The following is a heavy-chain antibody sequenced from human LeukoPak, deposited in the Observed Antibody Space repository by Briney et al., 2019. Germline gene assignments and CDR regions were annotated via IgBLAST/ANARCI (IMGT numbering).Heavy chain of an antibody. D-gene: IGHD2/OR15-2a*01. CDR1: GLTFRSYG. Sequence: GGSLRLSCAASGLTFRSYGMHWVRQAPGKGLEWVAVISYDGSNKYYADSVKGRFTISRDNAKNTLYLQMNSLRDEDTAVYYCARDWFHAIDYWGQGTLVTVSS. V-gene: IGHV3-33*05. J-gene: IGHJ4*02. CDR3: ARDWFHAIDY. CDR2: ISYDGSNK.